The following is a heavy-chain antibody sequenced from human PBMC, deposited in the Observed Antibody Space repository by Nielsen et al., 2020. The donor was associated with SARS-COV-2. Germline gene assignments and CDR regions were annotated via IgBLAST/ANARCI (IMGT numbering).Heavy chain of an antibody. CDR2: IYYSGAT. Sequence: SETLSLTCTVSGGSIGRYYWSWIRQPPGKGLEWIAYIYYSGATNYNPSLKSRVTISADTSKNQFSLKLRSVTAADTAVYYCAREYSSSPGAFDIWGQGTMVTVSS. CDR3: AREYSSSPGAFDI. V-gene: IGHV4-59*01. CDR1: GGSIGRYY. J-gene: IGHJ3*02. D-gene: IGHD6-6*01.